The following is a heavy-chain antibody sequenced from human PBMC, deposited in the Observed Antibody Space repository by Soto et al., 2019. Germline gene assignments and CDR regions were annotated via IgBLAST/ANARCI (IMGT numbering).Heavy chain of an antibody. V-gene: IGHV1-69*12. CDR3: AREQEYCSGGSCYELDY. J-gene: IGHJ4*02. CDR2: IIPIFGTA. Sequence: QVQLVQSGAEVKKPGSSVKVSCKASGGTFSSYAISWVRQAPGQGLEWMGGIIPIFGTANYAQKFQGRVTITADESTSTAYMGLSSLRSEDTAVYYCAREQEYCSGGSCYELDYWGQGTLVTVSS. D-gene: IGHD2-15*01. CDR1: GGTFSSYA.